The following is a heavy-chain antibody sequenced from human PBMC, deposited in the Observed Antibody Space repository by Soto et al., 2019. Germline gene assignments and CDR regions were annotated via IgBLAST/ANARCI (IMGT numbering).Heavy chain of an antibody. J-gene: IGHJ3*01. CDR2: MTPSGISS. CDR3: ARELSGNYFDFEL. Sequence: QVQLVESGGDLVKPGGSLRLSCAASGFTFSDHYMSWIRQAPGKGLEWISYMTPSGISSSYADSVKGRFTISRDNAKNSLYLQMNSLRGDDTAVYYCARELSGNYFDFELWGQGTMVTVSS. CDR1: GFTFSDHY. V-gene: IGHV3-11*01. D-gene: IGHD1-26*01.